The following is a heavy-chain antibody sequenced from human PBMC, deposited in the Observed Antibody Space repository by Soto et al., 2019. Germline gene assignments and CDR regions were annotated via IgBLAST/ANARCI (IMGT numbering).Heavy chain of an antibody. J-gene: IGHJ6*02. Sequence: YSVKVSCTSSGGTFSSYAISWVRQAPGQGLEWMGGIIPIFGTANYAQKFQGRVTITADESTSTAYMELSSLRSEDTAVYYCARSPPVTIFGGGMASPSDYYVMAVCGQGSTVIVSS. CDR3: ARSPPVTIFGGGMASPSDYYVMAV. CDR2: IIPIFGTA. CDR1: GGTFSSYA. D-gene: IGHD3-3*01. V-gene: IGHV1-69*01.